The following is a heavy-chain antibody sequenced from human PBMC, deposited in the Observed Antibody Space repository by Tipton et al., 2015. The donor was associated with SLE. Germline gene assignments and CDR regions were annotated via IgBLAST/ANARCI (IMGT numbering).Heavy chain of an antibody. J-gene: IGHJ3*02. CDR2: IYTSGST. CDR1: GGSISSGSYY. Sequence: LRLSCTVSGGSISSGSYYWSWIRQPAGKGLEWIGRIYTSGSTNYNPSLESRVAISMDTSKNQFSLKLTAVTAADTAVYYCARTLDALDIWGQGTMVTVSS. CDR3: ARTLDALDI. V-gene: IGHV4-61*02.